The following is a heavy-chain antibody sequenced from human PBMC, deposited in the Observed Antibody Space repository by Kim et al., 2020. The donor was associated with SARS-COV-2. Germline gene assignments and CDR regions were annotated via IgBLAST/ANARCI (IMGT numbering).Heavy chain of an antibody. Sequence: GGSLRLSCAASGFTFSSYAMSWVRQAPGKGLEWVSAISGSGGSTYYADSVKGRFTISRDNSKNTLYLQMNSLRAEDTAVYYCAKPPFNTAIPQNSGGFDYWGQGTLVTVSS. J-gene: IGHJ4*02. CDR2: ISGSGGST. V-gene: IGHV3-23*01. D-gene: IGHD3-10*01. CDR1: GFTFSSYA. CDR3: AKPPFNTAIPQNSGGFDY.